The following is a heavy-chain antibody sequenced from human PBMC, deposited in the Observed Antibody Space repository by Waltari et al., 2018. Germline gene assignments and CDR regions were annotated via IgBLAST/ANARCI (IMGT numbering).Heavy chain of an antibody. CDR3: ARDRGRGLYLDS. CDR2: VHGSGRT. J-gene: IGHJ4*02. CDR1: GDSVTSSYL. V-gene: IGHV4-4*02. D-gene: IGHD2-15*01. Sequence: QLQLQESSPGLVKPSGTLSLTCAVSGDSVTSSYLWNGVRQSPGKGLAWIGQVHGSGRTNYNPSFASRVTVSLDTSNNQVSLKVTSATAADTAVYYCARDRGRGLYLDSWGPGTLVTVS.